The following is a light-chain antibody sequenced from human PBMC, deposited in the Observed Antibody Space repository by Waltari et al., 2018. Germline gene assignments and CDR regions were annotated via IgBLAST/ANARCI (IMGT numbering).Light chain of an antibody. J-gene: IGLJ1*01. CDR2: EVT. Sequence: QSALTQPASVSGSPGQSITISCAGTANDVGNYNLVSWYQQHPGKAPKLIIYEVTKRPSGVSMRFSASKSGIAASLTISGLQAEDEAEYYCFSYAGRFSFVFGTGTQVTV. V-gene: IGLV2-23*02. CDR1: ANDVGNYNL. CDR3: FSYAGRFSFV.